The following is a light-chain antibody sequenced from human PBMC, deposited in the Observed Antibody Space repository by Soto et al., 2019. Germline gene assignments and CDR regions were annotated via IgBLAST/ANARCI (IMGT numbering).Light chain of an antibody. Sequence: EIVLTHSPGILSLSPWERATLSCRASQSVSNDFLAWYQQKPGQAPRLLIYGASTRATGIPARFSGSGSGTEFTLTISSLQSEDFAVYYCQQYNNWPQTFGQGTKVDIK. V-gene: IGKV3-15*01. CDR2: GAS. CDR1: QSVSNDF. J-gene: IGKJ1*01. CDR3: QQYNNWPQT.